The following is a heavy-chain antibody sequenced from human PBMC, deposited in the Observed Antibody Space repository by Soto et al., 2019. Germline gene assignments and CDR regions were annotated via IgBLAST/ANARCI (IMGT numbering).Heavy chain of an antibody. CDR2: ISYDGSKK. Sequence: QEQLVESGGGVVQPGRSLRLSCAASGFIFSRYAMHWVRQSPGKGLEGVAVISYDGSKKYYADSVKGRYTISRDDSKSTLYLQVNSVRVADTAVYYCARAPHGMDVWGQGTTVIVSS. J-gene: IGHJ6*02. CDR3: ARAPHGMDV. CDR1: GFIFSRYA. V-gene: IGHV3-30-3*01.